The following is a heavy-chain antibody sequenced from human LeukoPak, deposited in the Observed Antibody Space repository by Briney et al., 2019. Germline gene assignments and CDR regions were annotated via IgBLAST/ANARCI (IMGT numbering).Heavy chain of an antibody. D-gene: IGHD6-19*01. J-gene: IGHJ4*02. CDR1: VYTFTDYS. V-gene: IGHV1-2*02. CDR3: ARGIRVAGRY. CDR2: INPNSGGT. Sequence: GASVTVSCTASVYTFTDYSIYWVRQAPGQGLEWMGWINPNSGGTNYAQKFQGRVTMTRDTSITTAYMELSSLRSDDTAVYYCARGIRVAGRYWGQGTLVTVSS.